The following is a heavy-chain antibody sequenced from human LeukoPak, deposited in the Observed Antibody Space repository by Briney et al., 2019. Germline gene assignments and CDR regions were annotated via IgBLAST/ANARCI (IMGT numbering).Heavy chain of an antibody. CDR2: IYYSGNT. J-gene: IGHJ4*02. CDR3: ARGHDYFDY. Sequence: PSETLSLTCTVSGDSISSGGYYWSWIRQPPGKGLEWIGYIYYSGNTYYNPSLQSRVTISVDTSKNQFSLNLSSVTAADTAVFYCARGHDYFDYWGQGTLVTVSS. V-gene: IGHV4-30-4*08. CDR1: GDSISSGGYY.